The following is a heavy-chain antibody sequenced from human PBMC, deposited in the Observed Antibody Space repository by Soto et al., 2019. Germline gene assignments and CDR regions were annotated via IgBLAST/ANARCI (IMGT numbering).Heavy chain of an antibody. Sequence: ETLSLTCAVYGGSFSGYYWSWIRQPPGKGLEWIGEINHSGSTNYNPSLKSRVTISVDTSKNQFSLKLSSVTAADTAVYYCAGATTVTIGFDYWGQGTLVTVSS. CDR3: AGATTVTIGFDY. CDR1: GGSFSGYY. V-gene: IGHV4-34*01. CDR2: INHSGST. D-gene: IGHD4-17*01. J-gene: IGHJ4*02.